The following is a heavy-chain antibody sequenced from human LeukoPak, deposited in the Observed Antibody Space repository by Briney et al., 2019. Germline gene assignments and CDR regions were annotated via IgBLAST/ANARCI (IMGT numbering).Heavy chain of an antibody. V-gene: IGHV3-21*01. CDR2: ISSGSGYI. D-gene: IGHD3-10*01. CDR1: GFTFSKAW. CDR3: TGSGSHRYYFDY. J-gene: IGHJ4*02. Sequence: GGSLRLSCAASGFTFSKAWMSWVRQAPGKGLEWVSSISSGSGYIYYADSVRGRFTISRDNAKNSLYLQMNSLRAEDTAVYYCTGSGSHRYYFDYWGQGALVTVSS.